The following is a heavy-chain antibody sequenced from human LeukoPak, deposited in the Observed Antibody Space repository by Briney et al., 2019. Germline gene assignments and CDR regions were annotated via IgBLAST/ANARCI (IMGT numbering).Heavy chain of an antibody. CDR3: AKSWNYYDSSGDDALDI. Sequence: GGSLRLSCAASGFTFSSYAMSWVRQAPGKGLEWVSAISGTGGSTYYADSVKGRFTISRDNSKNTLYLQMNSLRVEDTAVYSCAKSWNYYDSSGDDALDIWGQGTMVTVSS. CDR2: ISGTGGST. CDR1: GFTFSSYA. D-gene: IGHD3-22*01. V-gene: IGHV3-23*01. J-gene: IGHJ3*02.